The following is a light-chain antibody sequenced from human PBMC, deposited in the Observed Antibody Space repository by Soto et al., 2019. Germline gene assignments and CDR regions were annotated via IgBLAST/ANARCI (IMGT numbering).Light chain of an antibody. CDR3: QSYDSSLSAWV. Sequence: QSVLTQPPSVSGAPGQRVTISCTGSSSSIGAGYDVQWYRQLPGTAPRLLIYGNSNRPSGVPDRFSDSRSGTSASLAITGLQAEDEPDYYCQSYDSSLSAWVFGGGTKLTVL. CDR2: GNS. V-gene: IGLV1-40*01. CDR1: SSSIGAGYD. J-gene: IGLJ3*02.